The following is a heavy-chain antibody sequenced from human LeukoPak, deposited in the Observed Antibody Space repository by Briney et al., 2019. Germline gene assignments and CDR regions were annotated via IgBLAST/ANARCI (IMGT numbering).Heavy chain of an antibody. CDR3: ARFRSGGFYFFDS. D-gene: IGHD4-23*01. J-gene: IGHJ4*02. CDR1: GASLTNPTYY. CDR2: AFATGSA. Sequence: SETLSLTCTVSGASLTNPTYYQWTWIPQPPGKGRELIGKAFATGSAIVNSSLTSPVTISLDTSNIQFSLKLRSVTAEDSAVYYCARFRSGGFYFFDSWGQGALVTVSS. V-gene: IGHV4-61*01.